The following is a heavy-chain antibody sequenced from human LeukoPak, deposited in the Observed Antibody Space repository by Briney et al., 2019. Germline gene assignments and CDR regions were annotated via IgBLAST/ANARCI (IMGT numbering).Heavy chain of an antibody. CDR3: ARQTGSGLFTLP. CDR1: GVSISSSNSY. CDR2: IYYTGNT. Sequence: KPSETLSLTCTVSGVSISSSNSYWGWIRQPPGKGREWIGSIYYTGNTYYNASLKSRVAISIDTSKNQISLRLTSVTATDTAIYYCARQTGSGLFTLPGGQGTLVTVSS. D-gene: IGHD3/OR15-3a*01. V-gene: IGHV4-39*01. J-gene: IGHJ4*02.